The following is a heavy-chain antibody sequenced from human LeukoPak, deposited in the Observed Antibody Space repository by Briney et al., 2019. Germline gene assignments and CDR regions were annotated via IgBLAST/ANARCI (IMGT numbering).Heavy chain of an antibody. CDR1: GYTFTSYY. J-gene: IGHJ6*02. V-gene: IGHV1-46*01. Sequence: ASVKVSCKASGYTFTSYYMHWVRQAPGQGLEWMGIINPSGGSTSYAQKFQGRVTMTRDTSTSTVYMELSSLRSEDTAVYYCARAFHYEPDYYYYGMDVWGQGTTVTVSS. D-gene: IGHD1-14*01. CDR3: ARAFHYEPDYYYYGMDV. CDR2: INPSGGST.